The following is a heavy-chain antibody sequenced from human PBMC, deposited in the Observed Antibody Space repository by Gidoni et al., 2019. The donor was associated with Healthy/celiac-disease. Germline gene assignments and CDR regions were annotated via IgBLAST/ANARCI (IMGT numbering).Heavy chain of an antibody. CDR3: ARQQLPSLYYYGMDV. Sequence: QVQLVQSGAEVKKPGAAVKVSCKASGYTFTSYDINWVRQATGQGLEWMGWMNPNSGNTGYAQKFQGRVTMTRNTSISTAYMELSSLRSEDTAVYYCARQQLPSLYYYGMDVWGQGTTVTVSS. V-gene: IGHV1-8*01. D-gene: IGHD5-18*01. CDR2: MNPNSGNT. J-gene: IGHJ6*02. CDR1: GYTFTSYD.